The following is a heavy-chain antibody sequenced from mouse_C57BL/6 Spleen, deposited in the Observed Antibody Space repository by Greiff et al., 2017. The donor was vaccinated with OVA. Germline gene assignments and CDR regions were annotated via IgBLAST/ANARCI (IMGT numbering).Heavy chain of an antibody. Sequence: EVQLVESGGDLVKPGGSLKLSCAASGFTFSSYGMSWVRQTPDKRLEWVATISSGGSYTYYPDSVKGRFTISRDNAKNTLYLQMSSLKSEDTAMYYCARDSSGSWFAYWGQGTLVTVSA. CDR1: GFTFSSYG. J-gene: IGHJ3*01. CDR2: ISSGGSYT. D-gene: IGHD3-2*02. CDR3: ARDSSGSWFAY. V-gene: IGHV5-6*01.